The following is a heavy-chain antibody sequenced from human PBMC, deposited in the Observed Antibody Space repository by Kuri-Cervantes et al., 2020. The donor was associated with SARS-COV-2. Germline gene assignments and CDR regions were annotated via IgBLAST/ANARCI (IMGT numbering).Heavy chain of an antibody. CDR1: GGSFSGYY. J-gene: IGHJ4*02. CDR3: ARDLLGATPFDY. D-gene: IGHD1-26*01. CDR2: INHSGST. V-gene: IGHV4-34*01. Sequence: SETLSLTCAVYGGSFSGYYWSWIRQPPGKGLEWIGEINHSGSTNYNPSLKSRVTISIDTSKNQFSLNLSSVTAADTAVYYCARDLLGATPFDYWGQGTLVTVCS.